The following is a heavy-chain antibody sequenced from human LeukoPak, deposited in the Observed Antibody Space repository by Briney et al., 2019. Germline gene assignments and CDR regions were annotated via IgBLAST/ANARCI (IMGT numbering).Heavy chain of an antibody. V-gene: IGHV3-15*01. CDR2: IKSKTDGGTT. CDR3: TTGIVAVPATEY. J-gene: IGHJ4*02. CDR1: GFTFSNAW. D-gene: IGHD2-2*01. Sequence: GGSLRLSCAASGFTFSNAWMSWVRQAPGKGLEWVGRIKSKTDGGTTDYAAPVKGRFTISRDDSKNTLYLQMNSLKTEDTAVYYCTTGIVAVPATEYWGQGTLVTVSS.